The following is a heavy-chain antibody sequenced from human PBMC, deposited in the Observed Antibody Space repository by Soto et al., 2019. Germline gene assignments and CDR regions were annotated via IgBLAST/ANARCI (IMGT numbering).Heavy chain of an antibody. CDR3: ARAFVSDSSFYLVDY. J-gene: IGHJ4*02. V-gene: IGHV1-46*01. CDR2: INPSGGST. Sequence: QVQLVQSGAEVKKPGASVKVSCKASGYTFTSYYMHWVRQAPGQGLEWMGIINPSGGSTSYAQKFQGRVTMTRDTSTSTVYMELSSLRSEDTAVYYCARAFVSDSSFYLVDYWGQGTLVTVSS. D-gene: IGHD3-22*01. CDR1: GYTFTSYY.